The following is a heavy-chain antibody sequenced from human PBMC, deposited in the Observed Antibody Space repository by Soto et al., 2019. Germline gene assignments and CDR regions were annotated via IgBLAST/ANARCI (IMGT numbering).Heavy chain of an antibody. J-gene: IGHJ4*02. CDR2: ISYTVDA. Sequence: LSLTCSVSAGSLSRYYWGWVRQSPGEGLQWIAHISYTVDASYNPSLKSRVTISLDTSKNQIALRLMSVTAADTAVYYCVGSLMSRAMESFDYWGQGTLVTVSS. V-gene: IGHV4-59*01. CDR1: AGSLSRYY. CDR3: VGSLMSRAMESFDY. D-gene: IGHD5-18*01.